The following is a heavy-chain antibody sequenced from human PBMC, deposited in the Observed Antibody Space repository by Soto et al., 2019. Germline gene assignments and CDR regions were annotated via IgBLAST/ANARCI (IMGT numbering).Heavy chain of an antibody. D-gene: IGHD2-2*01. J-gene: IGHJ5*02. Sequence: PSETLSLTCTVSGGSIYSTTYHWGWIRQPPGKGLEWIGSIYFSGNTYYNPSLKSRVSISVDTSKTQFSLKLSSVTAADTAVYFCARQLGYCSGKSCVWFDPWGQGTLVTVYS. V-gene: IGHV4-39*01. CDR1: GGSIYSTTYH. CDR3: ARQLGYCSGKSCVWFDP. CDR2: IYFSGNT.